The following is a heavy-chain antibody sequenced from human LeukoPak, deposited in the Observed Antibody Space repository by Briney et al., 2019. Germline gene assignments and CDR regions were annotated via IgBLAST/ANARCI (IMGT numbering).Heavy chain of an antibody. Sequence: SGGSLRLSCAASGFTFSSYGMHWVRQAPGKGLEWVAVISYDGSNKYYADSVKGRFTISRDNSKNTLYLQMNSLRAEDTAVYYCAKDWGVQLWFADYFDYWGQGTLVTVSP. CDR1: GFTFSSYG. J-gene: IGHJ4*02. D-gene: IGHD5-18*01. V-gene: IGHV3-30*18. CDR3: AKDWGVQLWFADYFDY. CDR2: ISYDGSNK.